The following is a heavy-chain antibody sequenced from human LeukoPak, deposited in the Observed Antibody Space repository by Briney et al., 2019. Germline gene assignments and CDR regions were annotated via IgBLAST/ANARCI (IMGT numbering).Heavy chain of an antibody. CDR1: GFTFTDYW. CDR2: IKQDGSEK. Sequence: PGGSLRLSCAASGFTFTDYWMSWVRQAPGKGLEWVANIKQDGSEKYYVDSVKGRFTVSRDNAKNSLYLQMNSLRAEDTAVYYCARDRSSSSLDYWGQGTLVTVSS. D-gene: IGHD6-6*01. CDR3: ARDRSSSSLDY. J-gene: IGHJ4*02. V-gene: IGHV3-7*01.